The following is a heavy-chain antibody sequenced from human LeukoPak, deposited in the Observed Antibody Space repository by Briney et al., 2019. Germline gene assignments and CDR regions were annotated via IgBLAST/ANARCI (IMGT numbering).Heavy chain of an antibody. CDR2: IIPTFGTA. Sequence: ASVKVSCKASGGTFSSYAISWVRQAPGQGLEWMGGIIPTFGTANYAQKFQGRVTITTDESTSTAYMELSSLRSEDTAVYYCARARYYDSSGYYPYYFDYWGQGTLVTVSS. J-gene: IGHJ4*02. D-gene: IGHD3-22*01. V-gene: IGHV1-69*05. CDR3: ARARYYDSSGYYPYYFDY. CDR1: GGTFSSYA.